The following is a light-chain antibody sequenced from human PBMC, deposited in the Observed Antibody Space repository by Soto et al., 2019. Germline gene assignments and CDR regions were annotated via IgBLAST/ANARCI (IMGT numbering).Light chain of an antibody. V-gene: IGKV3D-20*01. J-gene: IGKJ1*01. CDR2: DGF. CDR3: QQFGGSWT. Sequence: DIVLTQSPATLSLSPGERATLSCGASQSVSSSRLAWYQQKPALAPRLLIYDGFLRATGIPDRFRGSGSGTDFTLTINRLEPEDFAVYYCQQFGGSWTFGQGTKVDIK. CDR1: QSVSSSR.